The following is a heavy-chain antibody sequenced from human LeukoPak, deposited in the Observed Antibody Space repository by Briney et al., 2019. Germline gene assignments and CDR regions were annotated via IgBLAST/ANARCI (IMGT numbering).Heavy chain of an antibody. J-gene: IGHJ4*02. V-gene: IGHV1-2*02. D-gene: IGHD3-10*01. CDR3: TREDY. Sequence: ASVKVSCKASGYTFSDNYIHWMRQASGQGLEWMGWIHPHSGGTVYAQKSQGRVTVTRDTSISTVYMELNSLKSDDTAVYYCTREDYWGQGTLVIVSS. CDR2: IHPHSGGT. CDR1: GYTFSDNY.